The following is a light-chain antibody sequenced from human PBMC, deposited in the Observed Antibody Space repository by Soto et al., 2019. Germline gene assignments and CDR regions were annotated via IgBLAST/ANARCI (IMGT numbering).Light chain of an antibody. CDR3: QQYDNGPSLT. CDR2: TTS. J-gene: IGKJ1*01. V-gene: IGKV3-15*01. Sequence: EIVLTQSPATLSVSPGEGATLSCRASQSVSGHLAWYQQQPGQAPRLLIYTTSNRATGIPARFSGSGSGTEFSLSISSLQSEDFAVYYCQQYDNGPSLTFGQGTKVEIK. CDR1: QSVSGH.